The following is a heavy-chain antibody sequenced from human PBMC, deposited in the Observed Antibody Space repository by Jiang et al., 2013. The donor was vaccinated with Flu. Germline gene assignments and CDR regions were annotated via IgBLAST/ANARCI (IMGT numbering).Heavy chain of an antibody. J-gene: IGHJ5*02. D-gene: IGHD6-19*01. V-gene: IGHV1-2*02. CDR3: ARDRLRLSIAVAGTRFDP. Sequence: YAQKFQGRVTMTRDTSISTAYMELSRLRSDDTAVYYCARDRLRLSIAVAGTRFDPWGQGTLVTVSS.